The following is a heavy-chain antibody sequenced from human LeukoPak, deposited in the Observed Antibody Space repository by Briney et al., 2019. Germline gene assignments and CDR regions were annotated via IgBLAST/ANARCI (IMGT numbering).Heavy chain of an antibody. Sequence: SETLSPTCTVSGYSISSGYYWSWIRQPPGKGLEWIGYIYDSGSTNYNPSLKSRVTISVDTSKNQFSLKLSSVTAADTAVYYCARRIRGVNDAFDIWGRGTMVTVSS. D-gene: IGHD3-10*01. V-gene: IGHV4-38-2*02. CDR2: IYDSGST. CDR1: GYSISSGYY. CDR3: ARRIRGVNDAFDI. J-gene: IGHJ3*02.